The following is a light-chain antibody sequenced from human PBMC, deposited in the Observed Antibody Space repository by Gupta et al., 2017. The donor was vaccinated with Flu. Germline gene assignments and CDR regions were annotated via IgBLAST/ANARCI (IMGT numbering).Light chain of an antibody. J-gene: IGLJ3*02. CDR1: NSEVGGYND. CDR3: CSYAGAYTWV. CDR2: DVS. V-gene: IGLV2-11*01. Sequence: TNSEVGGYNDVSCCQQHPGKAAILIIYDVSKRPSGVHDRFSGSKSGNTASLTICALQAEDEADYYCCSYAGAYTWVFGGGTKLTVL.